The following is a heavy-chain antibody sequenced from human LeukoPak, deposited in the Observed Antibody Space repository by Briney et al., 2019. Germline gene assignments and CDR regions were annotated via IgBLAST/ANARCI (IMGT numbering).Heavy chain of an antibody. CDR2: ISGTGGNT. V-gene: IGHV3-23*01. D-gene: IGHD3-3*01. CDR3: AREQGLTTHYFDS. Sequence: TGGSLRLSCAASGFTFSSYAMSWVRQAPGKGLEWVSGISGTGGNTYYADSVKGRFTISRDNSKNTLYLQMNSLRAEDTAVYYCAREQGLTTHYFDSWGQGTLVTVSS. J-gene: IGHJ4*02. CDR1: GFTFSSYA.